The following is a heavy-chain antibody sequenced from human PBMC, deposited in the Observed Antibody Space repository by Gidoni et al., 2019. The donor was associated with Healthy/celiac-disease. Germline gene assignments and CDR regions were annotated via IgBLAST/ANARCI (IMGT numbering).Heavy chain of an antibody. CDR1: GGNFSIYP. D-gene: IGHD3-10*01. Sequence: QVQLVQSGAEVKKPGSSVNVSCKASGGNFSIYPFSWVRQAPGQGLEWKGGIIPIFGTANYAQKFQGRVTITADESTSTAYMELSSLRSEDTAVYYCARGSITMVRGVIQPYNWFDPWGQGTLVTVSS. CDR3: ARGSITMVRGVIQPYNWFDP. V-gene: IGHV1-69*01. CDR2: IIPIFGTA. J-gene: IGHJ5*02.